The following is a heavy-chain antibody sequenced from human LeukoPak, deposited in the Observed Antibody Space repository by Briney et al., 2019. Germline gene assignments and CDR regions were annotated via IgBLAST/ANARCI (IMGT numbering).Heavy chain of an antibody. D-gene: IGHD3-22*01. CDR2: ISGSGDTT. V-gene: IGHV3-23*01. J-gene: IGHJ4*02. Sequence: GGSLRLSCAASGFTFSSYAMSWVRQAPGKGLEWVSGISGSGDTTYYAASVKGRFTISRDNSKNTLYLQMNNLRAEDTAVYYCAKDSSGYYKDYWGQGTLVTVSS. CDR3: AKDSSGYYKDY. CDR1: GFTFSSYA.